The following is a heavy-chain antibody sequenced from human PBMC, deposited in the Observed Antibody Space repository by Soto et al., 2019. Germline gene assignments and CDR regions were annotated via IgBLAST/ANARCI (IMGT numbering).Heavy chain of an antibody. Sequence: EVQLLESGGGLVQPGGSLRLSCAASGFTFSSYAMSWVRQARGKGLEWVSAISGSGATTNYADSVKGRFTVSRDNSKNTLYLQMNSLRAEDTAVKYCVARMSVEVRHAISDYWGQGTLVTVST. D-gene: IGHD2-2*01. CDR2: ISGSGATT. CDR1: GFTFSSYA. CDR3: VARMSVEVRHAISDY. J-gene: IGHJ4*02. V-gene: IGHV3-23*01.